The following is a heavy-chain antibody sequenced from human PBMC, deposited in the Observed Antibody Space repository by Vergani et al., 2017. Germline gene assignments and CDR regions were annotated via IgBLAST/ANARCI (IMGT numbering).Heavy chain of an antibody. D-gene: IGHD3-22*01. CDR1: GYTFTSYA. J-gene: IGHJ2*01. V-gene: IGHV1-69*13. Sequence: QVQLVQSGAEVKKPGASVKVSCKASGYTFTSYAISWVRQAPGQGLEWMGGIIPIFGTANYAQKFQGRVTITADESTSTAYMELSSLRSEDTAVYYCASAYCSGGSCRRTYYYDSSGYSHSRYFDLWGRGTLVTVSS. CDR3: ASAYCSGGSCRRTYYYDSSGYSHSRYFDL. CDR2: IIPIFGTA.